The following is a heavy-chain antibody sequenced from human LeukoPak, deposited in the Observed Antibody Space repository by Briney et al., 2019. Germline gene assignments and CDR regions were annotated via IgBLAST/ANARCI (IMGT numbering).Heavy chain of an antibody. CDR3: ARLNYDFWSGYYTGGLGKYYFDY. D-gene: IGHD3-3*01. CDR2: IHYSGTT. Sequence: PSETLSLTCSVSGGSIGSDYWTWIRQPPGMGLEWIAYIHYSGTTNYNPSLKSRVTISVDTSKNQFSLKLSSVTAADTAVYYCARLNYDFWSGYYTGGLGKYYFDYWGQGTLVTVSS. J-gene: IGHJ4*02. V-gene: IGHV4-59*08. CDR1: GGSIGSDY.